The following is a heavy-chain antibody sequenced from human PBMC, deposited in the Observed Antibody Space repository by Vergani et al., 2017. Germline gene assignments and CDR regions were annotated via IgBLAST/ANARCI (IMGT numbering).Heavy chain of an antibody. CDR3: ARVMPSDFWSGFSSYYYFDY. CDR2: IIPILGIA. J-gene: IGHJ4*02. Sequence: QVQLVQSGAEVKKPGSSVKVSCKASGGTFSSYTISWVRQAPGQGLEWMGRIIPILGIANYAQKFQGRVTITADKSTSTAYMELSSLRSEDTAVYYCARVMPSDFWSGFSSYYYFDYWGQGTLVTVSS. V-gene: IGHV1-69*02. D-gene: IGHD3-3*01. CDR1: GGTFSSYT.